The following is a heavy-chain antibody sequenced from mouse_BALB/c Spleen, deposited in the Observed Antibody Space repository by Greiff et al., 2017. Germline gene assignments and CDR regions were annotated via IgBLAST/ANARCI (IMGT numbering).Heavy chain of an antibody. CDR2: IDPENGDT. D-gene: IGHD1-1*01. V-gene: IGHV14-4*02. CDR3: NAGIYYGSSPWFAY. CDR1: GFNIKDYY. J-gene: IGHJ3*01. Sequence: EVKLMESGAELVRSGASVKLSCTASGFNIKDYYMHWVKQRPEQGLEWIGWIDPENGDTEYAPKFQGKATMTADTSSNTAYLQLSSLTSEDTAVYYCNAGIYYGSSPWFAYWGQGTLVTVSA.